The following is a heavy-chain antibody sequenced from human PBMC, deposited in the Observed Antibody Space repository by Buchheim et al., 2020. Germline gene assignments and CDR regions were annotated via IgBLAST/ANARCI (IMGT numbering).Heavy chain of an antibody. J-gene: IGHJ6*02. CDR2: MNPNSGNK. V-gene: IGHV1-8*01. CDR3: ARGDVYRGNADPYYYYGMDV. D-gene: IGHD4-23*01. CDR1: GYTFTSYD. Sequence: QVQLVQSGAEVKKPGASVKVSCKASGYTFTSYDINWVRQATGQGLEWMGWMNPNSGNKGYAQKFQGRVTMTRTTSISTDYMELSSLRSEDTAVYYCARGDVYRGNADPYYYYGMDVWGQGTT.